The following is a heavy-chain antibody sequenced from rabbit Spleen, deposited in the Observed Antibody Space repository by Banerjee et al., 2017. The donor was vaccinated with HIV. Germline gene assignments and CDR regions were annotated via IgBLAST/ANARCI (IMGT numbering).Heavy chain of an antibody. J-gene: IGHJ6*01. CDR2: IDTDSSGFT. CDR1: GVSFNDKDV. V-gene: IGHV1S45*01. CDR3: ARDSGTSFSSYGMDL. D-gene: IGHD8-1*01. Sequence: QEQLEESGGGLVKPEGSLTLTCKASGVSFNDKDVMCWVRQAPGKGLEWITCIDTDSSGFTYFASWAKGRFTISKTSSTTVTLQMTSLTAADTATYFCARDSGTSFSSYGMDLWGPGTLVTVS.